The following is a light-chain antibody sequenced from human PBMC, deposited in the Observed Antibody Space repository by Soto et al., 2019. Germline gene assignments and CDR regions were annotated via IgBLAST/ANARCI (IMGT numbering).Light chain of an antibody. CDR2: RNN. CDR3: ATWDASLSGNVV. J-gene: IGLJ7*01. CDR1: SSNIGGNY. V-gene: IGLV1-47*01. Sequence: QSVLTQPPSASGTPGQRVTIPCSGSSSNIGGNYVFWYQHLPGTAPKLLIYRNNQRPSGVPDRFSGSKSGTSASLAISGLRSEDEADDYCATWDASLSGNVVFGGGTQLTVL.